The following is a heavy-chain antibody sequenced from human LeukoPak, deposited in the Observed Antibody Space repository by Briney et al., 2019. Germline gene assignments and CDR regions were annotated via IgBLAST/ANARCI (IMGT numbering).Heavy chain of an antibody. CDR1: GGTFSSYA. D-gene: IGHD2-2*01. V-gene: IGHV1-69*13. CDR2: IIPIFGTA. CDR3: ARDGLPAAMLYYFDY. J-gene: IGHJ4*02. Sequence: SVKVSCKASGGTFSSYAISWVRQAPGQGLEWMGGIIPIFGTANYAQKFQGRVTITADESTSTAYMELSSLRSEDTAVYYCARDGLPAAMLYYFDYWGQGTLVTVSS.